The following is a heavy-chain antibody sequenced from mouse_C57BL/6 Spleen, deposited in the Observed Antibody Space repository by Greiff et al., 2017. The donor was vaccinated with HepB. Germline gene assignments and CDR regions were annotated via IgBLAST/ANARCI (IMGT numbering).Heavy chain of an antibody. CDR3: ARVYGYDTWFAY. CDR2: ISSGSSTI. D-gene: IGHD2-2*01. J-gene: IGHJ3*01. V-gene: IGHV5-17*01. CDR1: GFTFSDYG. Sequence: EVKVVESGGGLVKPGGSLKLSCAASGFTFSDYGMHWVRQAPEKGLEWVAYISSGSSTIYYADTVKGRFTISRDNAKNTLFLQMTSLRSEDTAMYYCARVYGYDTWFAYWGQGTLVTVSA.